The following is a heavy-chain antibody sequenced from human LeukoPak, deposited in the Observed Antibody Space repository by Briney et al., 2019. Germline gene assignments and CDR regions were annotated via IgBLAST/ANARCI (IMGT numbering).Heavy chain of an antibody. V-gene: IGHV4-4*09. CDR2: IYSGGST. CDR3: ARGWAPRGEKSSFDY. J-gene: IGHJ4*02. D-gene: IGHD3-10*01. Sequence: SETLSLTCTVSGGSITGYYWTWVRQPPGKGLEWIGYIYSGGSTKYNPSLKSRITISVNTSKNQFSLKLSSVTAADTAVYYCARGWAPRGEKSSFDYWGQGTLVTVSS. CDR1: GGSITGYY.